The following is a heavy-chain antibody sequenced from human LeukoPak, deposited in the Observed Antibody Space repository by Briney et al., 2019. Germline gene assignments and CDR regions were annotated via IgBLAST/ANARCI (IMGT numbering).Heavy chain of an antibody. CDR2: IYYSGST. J-gene: IGHJ3*02. D-gene: IGHD1-26*01. Sequence: SETLSLTCTVSGGSISSSSYYWGWIRQPPGKGLEWIGSIYYSGSTYYNPSLKSRVTISVDTSKNQFSLKLSSVTAADTAMYYCAREDSGISDDAFDIWGQGTMVTISS. CDR1: GGSISSSSYY. CDR3: AREDSGISDDAFDI. V-gene: IGHV4-39*07.